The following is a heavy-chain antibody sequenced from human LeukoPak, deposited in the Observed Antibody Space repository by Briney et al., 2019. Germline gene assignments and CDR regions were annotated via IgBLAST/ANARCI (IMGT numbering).Heavy chain of an antibody. CDR1: GGSISSSNW. J-gene: IGHJ4*02. CDR3: ASYSGYDQLFDY. V-gene: IGHV4-4*02. Sequence: SGTLSLTCAVSGGSISSSNWWSWVRQPPGKGLEWIGEIYHSGSTNYNPSLKSRVTISVDKTKNQFSLKLSSVTAADTAVYYCASYSGYDQLFDYWGQGTLVTVSS. D-gene: IGHD5-12*01. CDR2: IYHSGST.